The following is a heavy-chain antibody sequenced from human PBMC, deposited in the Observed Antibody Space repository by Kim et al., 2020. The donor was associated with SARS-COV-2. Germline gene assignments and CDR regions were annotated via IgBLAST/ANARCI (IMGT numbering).Heavy chain of an antibody. Sequence: DSMKSPSPNSRDNYKTTLYLQMNSLRAEDTAVYYCARDLETTVTTFAYWGQGTLVTVSS. J-gene: IGHJ4*02. D-gene: IGHD4-17*01. CDR3: ARDLETTVTTFAY. V-gene: IGHV3-30*01.